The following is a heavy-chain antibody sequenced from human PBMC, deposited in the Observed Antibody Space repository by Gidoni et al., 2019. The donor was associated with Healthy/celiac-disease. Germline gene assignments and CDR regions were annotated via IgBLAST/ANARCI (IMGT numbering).Heavy chain of an antibody. Sequence: QVQLVQSGAEVQKPGGSVKVSCTASGYIFTSYYMPWVRQAPGQGLEWMGISHPSGGSTSYAQKFQGRVTMTRNTSTSTVYMELRSLRSEDTAVYYCARDWAAAGLDYGMDVWGQGTTVTVSS. D-gene: IGHD6-13*01. V-gene: IGHV1-46*01. CDR3: ARDWAAAGLDYGMDV. CDR1: GYIFTSYY. J-gene: IGHJ6*02. CDR2: SHPSGGST.